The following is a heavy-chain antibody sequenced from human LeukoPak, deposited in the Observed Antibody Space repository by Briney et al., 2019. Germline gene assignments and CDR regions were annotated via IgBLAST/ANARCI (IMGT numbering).Heavy chain of an antibody. CDR2: IIPIFGTA. CDR1: GYTFTSYG. V-gene: IGHV1-69*05. J-gene: IGHJ4*02. D-gene: IGHD6-13*01. CDR3: ARGAPYSSSWSDY. Sequence: SVKVSCKASGYTFTSYGISWVRQAPGQGLEWMGGIIPIFGTANYAQKFQGRVTMTRDTSTSTVYMELSSLRSEDTAVYYCARGAPYSSSWSDYWGQGTLVTVSS.